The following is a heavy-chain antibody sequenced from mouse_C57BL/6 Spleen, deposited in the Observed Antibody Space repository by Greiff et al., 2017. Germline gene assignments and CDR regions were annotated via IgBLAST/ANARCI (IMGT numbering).Heavy chain of an antibody. CDR3: ARPLSDGYYGWDY. CDR2: IDPSDSYT. CDR1: GYTFPSYW. D-gene: IGHD2-3*01. V-gene: IGHV1-69*01. Sequence: QVQLQHPGAELVMPGASVKLSCKASGYTFPSYWMHWVKQRPGQGLEWIGEIDPSDSYTNYNQKFKGKSTLTVDKSSSTAYMPLSSLTSEDSAVYYCARPLSDGYYGWDYWGQGTSVTVAS. J-gene: IGHJ4*01.